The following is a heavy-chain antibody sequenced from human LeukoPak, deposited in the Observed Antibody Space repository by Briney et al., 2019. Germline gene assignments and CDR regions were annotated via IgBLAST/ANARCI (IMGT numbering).Heavy chain of an antibody. CDR1: GYTFTSYG. J-gene: IGHJ4*02. Sequence: GASVKVSCKASGYTFTSYGISWVRQAPGQGPEWMGWISAYNGNTNYAQKLQGRVTMTTDTSTSTAYMELRSLRSDDTAVYYCARVPYYDILTGYYLGGTIGYWGQGTLVTVSS. CDR2: ISAYNGNT. CDR3: ARVPYYDILTGYYLGGTIGY. V-gene: IGHV1-18*01. D-gene: IGHD3-9*01.